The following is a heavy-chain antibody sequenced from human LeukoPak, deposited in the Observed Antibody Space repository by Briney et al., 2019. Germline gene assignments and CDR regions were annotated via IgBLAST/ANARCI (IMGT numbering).Heavy chain of an antibody. Sequence: ASVKVSRKASGYTFTGYYMHWVRQAPGQGLEWMGWINPNSGDTYYAQNFQGRVTMTRDTSISSAYMELSSLRSDDTAVYYCARVWPCANGVCPDVFEYWGQGTLVTVSS. V-gene: IGHV1-2*02. CDR2: INPNSGDT. CDR3: ARVWPCANGVCPDVFEY. J-gene: IGHJ4*02. D-gene: IGHD2-8*01. CDR1: GYTFTGYY.